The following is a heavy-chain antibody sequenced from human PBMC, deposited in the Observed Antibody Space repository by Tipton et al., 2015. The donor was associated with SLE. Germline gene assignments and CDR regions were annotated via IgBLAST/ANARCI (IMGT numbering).Heavy chain of an antibody. CDR1: GDSIRIYY. CDR2: FYTGGGT. V-gene: IGHV4-4*07. J-gene: IGHJ3*02. CDR3: ARRDSSSSGRAFDI. D-gene: IGHD6-6*01. Sequence: TLSLTCTVSGDSIRIYYWSWIRQPAGKGLEWIGRFYTGGGTNYNPSLKSRVTMSVDTSKNQFSLKLSSVTAADTAVYYCARRDSSSSGRAFDIWGQGTIVTVSS.